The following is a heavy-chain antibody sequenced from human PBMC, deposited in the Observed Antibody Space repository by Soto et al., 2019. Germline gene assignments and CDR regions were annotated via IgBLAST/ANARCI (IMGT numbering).Heavy chain of an antibody. CDR3: ARDPGPYTSSWYRIGF. D-gene: IGHD6-13*01. Sequence: SLRLSCAAPGSMFSADAMLWVRQAPGTGLEWVAAISYDGTNKYYADSINGRFIISRDNSANTLFLQVNSLRREDTAMYYWARDPGPYTSSWYRIGFWVHGTLVTVSP. CDR2: ISYDGTNK. V-gene: IGHV3-30*04. CDR1: GSMFSADA. J-gene: IGHJ4*01.